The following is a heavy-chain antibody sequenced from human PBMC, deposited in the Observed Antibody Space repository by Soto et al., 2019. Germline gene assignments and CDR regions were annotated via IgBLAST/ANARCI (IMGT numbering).Heavy chain of an antibody. CDR1: GFTFSNYY. V-gene: IGHV3-74*01. Sequence: EMQLVESGGGLVQPGGSLRLSCAASGFTFSNYYMHWVRQAPGKGPVWVSRISSDGTTTTYADSVKGRFTISRDNAKNTLYLQVNSLRAEDTSVYYCARVPNWDSSGCCSYFDLWGQGALVTVSS. J-gene: IGHJ4*02. CDR2: ISSDGTTT. CDR3: ARVPNWDSSGCCSYFDL. D-gene: IGHD3-22*01.